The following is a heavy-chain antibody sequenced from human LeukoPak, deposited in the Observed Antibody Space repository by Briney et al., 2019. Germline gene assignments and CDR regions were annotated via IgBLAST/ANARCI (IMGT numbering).Heavy chain of an antibody. D-gene: IGHD2-21*02. CDR3: ATDRDNSDWQKRFDS. CDR1: GFTFSTYW. CDR2: ITQDASEI. J-gene: IGHJ4*02. V-gene: IGHV3-7*01. Sequence: GGSLRLSCAASGFTFSTYWLNWYRQAPGKGLEWVGNITQDASEINYVDSVRGRFTISRDNAKNSLHLQMNSLRAEDTAVYYCATDRDNSDWQKRFDSWGQGTLVTVSS.